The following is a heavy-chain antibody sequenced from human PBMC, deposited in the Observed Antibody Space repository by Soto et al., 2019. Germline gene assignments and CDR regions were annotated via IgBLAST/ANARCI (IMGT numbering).Heavy chain of an antibody. D-gene: IGHD3-22*01. CDR3: ARADFITMIVVVTPGAFDI. CDR2: TYYRSKWYN. V-gene: IGHV6-1*01. J-gene: IGHJ3*02. CDR1: GDGVSSNSAA. Sequence: SQTLSLTCVISGDGVSSNSAAWNWIRQSPSRGLEWLGRTYYRSKWYNDYAVSVKSRITINPDTSKNQFSLQLNSVTPEDTAVYYCARADFITMIVVVTPGAFDIWGQGTMVTVSS.